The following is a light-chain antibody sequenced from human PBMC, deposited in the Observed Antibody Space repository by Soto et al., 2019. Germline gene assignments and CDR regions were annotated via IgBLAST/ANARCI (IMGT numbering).Light chain of an antibody. Sequence: DIQMTQSPSSLSASVGDRVTITCRASQSISSYLNWYQQKPGKAPKLLIYAASSLQSGVPSRFSGSGSATDFTLTISSLQPEDFATYYCQQSYSTPQLTFGGGTKVDIK. V-gene: IGKV1-39*01. CDR3: QQSYSTPQLT. CDR1: QSISSY. CDR2: AAS. J-gene: IGKJ4*01.